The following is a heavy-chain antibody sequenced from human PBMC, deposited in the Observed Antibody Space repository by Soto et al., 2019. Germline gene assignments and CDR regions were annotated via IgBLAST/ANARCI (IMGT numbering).Heavy chain of an antibody. CDR1: GYTFTNYG. D-gene: IGHD3-16*01. Sequence: QIQLVQSGAEVRKPGASVKISCEASGYTFTNYGIGWVRQAPGEGLEWMGWISADNGDTNYAQKFQGRVTMTTDTSTSTAYMELGSLRSDDTAVYYCAKTPVLLLFGAWLDPWGQGTLVTVSS. CDR3: AKTPVLLLFGAWLDP. CDR2: ISADNGDT. V-gene: IGHV1-18*01. J-gene: IGHJ5*02.